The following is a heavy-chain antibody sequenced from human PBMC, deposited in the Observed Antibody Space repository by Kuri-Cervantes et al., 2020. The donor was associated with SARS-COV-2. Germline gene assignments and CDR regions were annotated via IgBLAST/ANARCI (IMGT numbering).Heavy chain of an antibody. V-gene: IGHV1-2*02. CDR3: ARPAAAPTEPDAFDI. Sequence: ASVKVSCKASGYTFTGYYMHWVRQAPGQGLEWMGWINPNSGGTNYAQKFQGRVTMTRDTSISTVYMELSSLRSEDTAVYYCARPAAAPTEPDAFDIWGQGTMVTVSS. CDR1: GYTFTGYY. D-gene: IGHD6-13*01. J-gene: IGHJ3*02. CDR2: INPNSGGT.